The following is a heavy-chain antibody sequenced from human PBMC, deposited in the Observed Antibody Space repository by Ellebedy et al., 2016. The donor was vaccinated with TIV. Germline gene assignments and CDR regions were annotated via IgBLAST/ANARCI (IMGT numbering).Heavy chain of an antibody. CDR3: ARVYVDTHLVDWFDF. J-gene: IGHJ5*01. D-gene: IGHD5-18*01. V-gene: IGHV1-18*01. CDR2: VSSNTGKT. Sequence: AASVKVSCKASGYDFIRYGFTWVRQAPGQGLEWMGWVSSNTGKTTYAQNLQDRITMTTDASTRTAYMELRSLTSAETAVYFCARVYVDTHLVDWFDFWGQGTRVTVSS. CDR1: GYDFIRYG.